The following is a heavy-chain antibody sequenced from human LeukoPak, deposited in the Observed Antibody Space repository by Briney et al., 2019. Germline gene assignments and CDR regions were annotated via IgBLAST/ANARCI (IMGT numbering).Heavy chain of an antibody. CDR3: SEGYFEPFDH. J-gene: IGHJ4*02. Sequence: PSETPSLTCVVSGASFSSSHWNWIRQLPGKGLEWIGCLSYTGKTDYNPSLTSRVTISLDTSKNQVSLKLRSVTAADTAVYYCSEGYFEPFDHWGQGTLVTVSS. V-gene: IGHV4-59*01. D-gene: IGHD2/OR15-2a*01. CDR2: LSYTGKT. CDR1: GASFSSSH.